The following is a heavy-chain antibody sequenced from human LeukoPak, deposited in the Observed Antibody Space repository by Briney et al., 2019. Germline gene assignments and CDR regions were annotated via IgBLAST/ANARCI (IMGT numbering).Heavy chain of an antibody. Sequence: GGSLILSCAASGFIFNNYGMHWVRQAPGKGLEWVAVISYDGSNKYYADSVKGRLTIYRDNSKNTLYLQMNSLRAEDTAVYYCARDKGISVAGTGGFDYWGQGTLVTVSS. V-gene: IGHV3-30*03. J-gene: IGHJ4*02. CDR3: ARDKGISVAGTGGFDY. D-gene: IGHD6-19*01. CDR2: ISYDGSNK. CDR1: GFIFNNYG.